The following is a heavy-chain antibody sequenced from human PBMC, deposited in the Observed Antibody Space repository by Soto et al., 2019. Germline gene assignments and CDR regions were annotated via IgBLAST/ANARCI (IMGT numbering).Heavy chain of an antibody. D-gene: IGHD6-13*01. V-gene: IGHV4-31*03. CDR3: ARVFSDSSSFFDT. CDR1: GGSISSGNYY. CDR2: IYYSGST. J-gene: IGHJ5*02. Sequence: SETLSLTCTVSGGSISSGNYYWSWIRQHPGKGLEWIGYIYYSGSTSYNPSLKSRVTISVDTSKNHFSLKLSSVTAADTAVYYCARVFSDSSSFFDTWGQGTMVTAS.